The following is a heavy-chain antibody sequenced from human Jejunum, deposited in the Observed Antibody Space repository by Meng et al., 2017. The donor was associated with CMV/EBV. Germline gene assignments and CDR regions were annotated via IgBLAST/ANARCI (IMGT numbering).Heavy chain of an antibody. CDR3: ARDKRILDTYYVMDV. Sequence: EFSLSNYWMHWVRQPPGKGLVWVSRISPDGSSTRYADSVKGRFTISRDNVNNMMYLRMSSLRDEDTAVYFCARDKRILDTYYVMDVWGHGTTVTVSS. CDR1: EFSLSNYW. J-gene: IGHJ6*02. V-gene: IGHV3-74*01. CDR2: ISPDGSST. D-gene: IGHD3-3*01.